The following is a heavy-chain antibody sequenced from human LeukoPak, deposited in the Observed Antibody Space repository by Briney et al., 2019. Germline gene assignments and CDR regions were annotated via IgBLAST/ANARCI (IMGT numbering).Heavy chain of an antibody. Sequence: ASVKVSCKASGYTFTTYAINWVRQAPGQGLEWMGWIDTNTGNPTYAQGFRGRFVFSCDTSVSTAYLQISSLKAEDTAVYYCATYSGFALDYWGQGSLVTVSS. V-gene: IGHV7-4-1*02. CDR3: ATYSGFALDY. CDR2: IDTNTGNP. CDR1: GYTFTTYA. J-gene: IGHJ4*02. D-gene: IGHD1-26*01.